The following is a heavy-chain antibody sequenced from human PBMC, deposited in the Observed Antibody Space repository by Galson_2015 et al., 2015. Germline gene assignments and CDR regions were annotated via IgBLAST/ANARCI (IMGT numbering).Heavy chain of an antibody. CDR3: ARDRYYYDSSGYHGWFDP. CDR2: INPSGGST. J-gene: IGHJ5*02. V-gene: IGHV1-46*04. CDR1: GYTFTSYY. Sequence: SVQVSCKASGYTFTSYYIHWVRQAPGQGLEWMGIINPSGGSTTYAQKLQGRVTMTRDTSTSTVYMELSSLRSEDTAVYYCARDRYYYDSSGYHGWFDPWGQGTLVTVST. D-gene: IGHD3-22*01.